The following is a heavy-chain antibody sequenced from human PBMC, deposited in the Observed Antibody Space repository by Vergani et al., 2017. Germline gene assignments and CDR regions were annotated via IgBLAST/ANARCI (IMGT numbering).Heavy chain of an antibody. CDR3: ARQDLYYDSRRGGWYFDL. V-gene: IGHV5-51*01. D-gene: IGHD3-22*01. Sequence: EVQLVQSGAEVKKPGESLKISCKGSGYSFTTYWIGWVRQMPGKGLEWMRIIYPGDSDTRYSPSFQGQVTISADKSISTAYLQWSSLKASDTAMYYCARQDLYYDSRRGGWYFDLWGRGTLVTVSS. CDR1: GYSFTTYW. J-gene: IGHJ2*01. CDR2: IYPGDSDT.